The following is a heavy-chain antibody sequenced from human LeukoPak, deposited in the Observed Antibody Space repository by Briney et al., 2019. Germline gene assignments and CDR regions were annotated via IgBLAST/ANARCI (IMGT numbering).Heavy chain of an antibody. V-gene: IGHV3-7*03. Sequence: GGSLRLSCAASGFTFSSYAMSWVSQAPGKGLEWVANIKQDGSEKYYVDSVKGRFTISRDNAKNSLYLQMNSLRAEDTAVYYCARAMDYWDQGILVTVSS. CDR3: ARAMDY. J-gene: IGHJ4*02. CDR2: IKQDGSEK. CDR1: GFTFSSYA.